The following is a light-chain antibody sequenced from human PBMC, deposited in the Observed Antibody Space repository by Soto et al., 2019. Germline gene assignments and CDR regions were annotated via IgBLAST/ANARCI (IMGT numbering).Light chain of an antibody. V-gene: IGLV2-11*01. CDR1: SSDVGGYNY. Sequence: QSALTQPRSVSGSPGQSVAISCTGTSSDVGGYNYVSWYQQHPGKAPKVMIYDVSQRPSGVPDRFSGSKSGNTASLTISGLQAEDEADYFCCSWAGSNLVFGGGTKLTVL. J-gene: IGLJ2*01. CDR2: DVS. CDR3: CSWAGSNLV.